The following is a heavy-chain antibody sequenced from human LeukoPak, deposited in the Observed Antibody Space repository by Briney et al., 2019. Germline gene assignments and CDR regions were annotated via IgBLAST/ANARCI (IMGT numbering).Heavy chain of an antibody. D-gene: IGHD3-10*01. CDR3: ARDGLELLWFGETSYNWFDP. CDR1: GFTFSSYE. V-gene: IGHV3-48*03. J-gene: IGHJ5*02. Sequence: PGGSLRLSCAASGFTFSSYEMNWVRRAPGKGLEWVSYISSSGSTIYYADSVKGRFTISRDNAKNSLYLQMNSLRAEDTAVYYCARDGLELLWFGETSYNWFDPWGQGTLVTVSS. CDR2: ISSSGSTI.